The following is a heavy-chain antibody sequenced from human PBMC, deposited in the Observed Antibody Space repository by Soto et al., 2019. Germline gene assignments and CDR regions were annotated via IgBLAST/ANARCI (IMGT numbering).Heavy chain of an antibody. CDR3: ARKGSGDYALDY. CDR2: IYWDDVK. D-gene: IGHD4-17*01. J-gene: IGHJ4*02. CDR1: GFSLSTGGVG. V-gene: IGHV2-5*02. Sequence: QITLKESGPTLVKPTQTLTLTCTLSGFSLSTGGVGVGWIRQSPGKALEWLAVIYWDDVKHYSPSLERRLTITKDTSGSEVVLTMTNMDPVDTATYYCARKGSGDYALDYWGQGILVTVSS.